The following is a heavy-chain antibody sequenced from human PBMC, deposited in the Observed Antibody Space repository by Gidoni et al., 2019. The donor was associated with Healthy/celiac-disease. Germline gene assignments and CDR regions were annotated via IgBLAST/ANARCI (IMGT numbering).Heavy chain of an antibody. CDR3: ASGSSGWFDY. V-gene: IGHV3-30-3*01. D-gene: IGHD6-19*01. CDR1: GFTFSSYA. Sequence: QVQLVESGGGVVQPGRSLRPSCAASGFTFSSYAMHWVRQAPGKGLEWVAGISYDGSNKYYADAVKGRFTISRDNSKNTLYLQMNSLRAEDTAVYFCASGSSGWFDYWGQGTLVTVSS. CDR2: ISYDGSNK. J-gene: IGHJ4*02.